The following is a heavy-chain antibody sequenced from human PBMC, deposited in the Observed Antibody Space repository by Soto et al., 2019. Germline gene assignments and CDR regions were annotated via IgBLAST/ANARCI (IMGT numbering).Heavy chain of an antibody. J-gene: IGHJ5*02. Sequence: GASVKVSCKVSGYTLTELSMHWVRQAPGKGLEWMGGFDPEDGETIYAQKFQGRVTMTEDTSTDTAYRELSSLRSEDTAVYYCARDSSNEGAKTLNWFDPWGQGPLVTVSS. CDR2: FDPEDGET. CDR3: ARDSSNEGAKTLNWFDP. V-gene: IGHV1-24*01. D-gene: IGHD1-26*01. CDR1: GYTLTELS.